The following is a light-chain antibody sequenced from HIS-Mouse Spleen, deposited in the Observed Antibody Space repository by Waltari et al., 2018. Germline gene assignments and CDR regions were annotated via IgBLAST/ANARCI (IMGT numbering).Light chain of an antibody. J-gene: IGKJ4*01. CDR1: PSVSSSY. Sequence: EIVLTQSPGTLSLSPVERATLSSTARPSVSSSYLAWYQQKPGQAPRLPIDGASSRATGIPDRFSGRGSGTDYTLTISRLEPEDFAVYYCQQYGSSPLTFGGGTKVEIK. CDR2: GAS. V-gene: IGKV3-20*01. CDR3: QQYGSSPLT.